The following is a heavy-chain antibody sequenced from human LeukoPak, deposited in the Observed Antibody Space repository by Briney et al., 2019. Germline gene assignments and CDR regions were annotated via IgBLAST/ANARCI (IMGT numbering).Heavy chain of an antibody. D-gene: IGHD2-2*01. J-gene: IGHJ6*02. V-gene: IGHV3-30*18. CDR2: ISYDGSNK. CDR3: AKDTEDCSSTSCADYYYYGMDV. Sequence: GGSLRLSCAASGFTFSSYGMHWVRQAPGKGLEWVAVISYDGSNKYYADSVKGRFTISRDNSKNTLYLQMNSLRAEDTAVYYCAKDTEDCSSTSCADYYYYGMDVWGQGTTVTVSS. CDR1: GFTFSSYG.